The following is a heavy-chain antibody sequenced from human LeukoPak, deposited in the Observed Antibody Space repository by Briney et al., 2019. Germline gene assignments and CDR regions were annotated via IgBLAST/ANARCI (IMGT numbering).Heavy chain of an antibody. J-gene: IGHJ6*03. Sequence: GGSLRLSCAASGFTFSSYGMHWVRQAPGKGLEWVAFIRYDGSNKYYADSVKGRFTISRDNSKNTLYLQMNSLRAEDTAVYYCASTRNYYYYMDVWGKGTTVTISS. V-gene: IGHV3-30*02. CDR3: ASTRNYYYYMDV. CDR2: IRYDGSNK. D-gene: IGHD1-1*01. CDR1: GFTFSSYG.